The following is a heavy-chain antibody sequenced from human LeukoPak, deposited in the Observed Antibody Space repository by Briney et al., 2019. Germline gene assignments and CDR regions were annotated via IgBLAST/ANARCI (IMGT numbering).Heavy chain of an antibody. J-gene: IGHJ4*02. CDR2: ISVSGGSE. Sequence: GGSLRLSCVVSRLTFNSNAMYWVSQASGKGLEWASGISVSGGSEYYADSVKGRLSVSRDKSNNTVYLQMNSLRAEDTAVYYCAKDRVLIQLWSFFDYWGQGTLVTVSS. D-gene: IGHD5-18*01. CDR1: RLTFNSNA. V-gene: IGHV3-23*01. CDR3: AKDRVLIQLWSFFDY.